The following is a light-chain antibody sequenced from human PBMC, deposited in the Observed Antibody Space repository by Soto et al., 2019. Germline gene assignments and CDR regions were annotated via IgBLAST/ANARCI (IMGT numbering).Light chain of an antibody. CDR2: DVS. CDR3: SSQGTSRTLV. CDR1: SSDVGYYNY. J-gene: IGLJ2*01. V-gene: IGLV2-14*01. Sequence: QSVLTQPATVSGSPGQSITISCTGTSSDVGYYNYVSWYQQHPGKAPNLMIYDVSNRPSGVSNRFSGSKSGNTASLTISGLQAEDEADYYCSSQGTSRTLVFGGGTKVTVL.